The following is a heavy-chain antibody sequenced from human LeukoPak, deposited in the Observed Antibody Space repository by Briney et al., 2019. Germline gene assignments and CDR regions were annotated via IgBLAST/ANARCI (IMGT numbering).Heavy chain of an antibody. CDR3: ARGRGPPNTSRDFYFYYYMDV. Sequence: ASVKVSCKASGYTFTNYAIHWVRQAPGQRFEWMGWINAANGHTKYSQEFQDRITITRDTSATTAYMELNNLRSEDMARYYCARGRGPPNTSRDFYFYYYMDVWGTGTTVAVSS. CDR2: INAANGHT. D-gene: IGHD6-13*01. J-gene: IGHJ6*03. V-gene: IGHV1-3*03. CDR1: GYTFTNYA.